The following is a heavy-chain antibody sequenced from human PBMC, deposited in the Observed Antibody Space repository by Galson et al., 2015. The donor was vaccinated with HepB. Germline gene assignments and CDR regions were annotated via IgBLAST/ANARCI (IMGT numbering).Heavy chain of an antibody. D-gene: IGHD2-15*01. CDR2: ISHDGNKK. J-gene: IGHJ4*02. V-gene: IGHV3-30*04. CDR3: ARDRRVEVVVAATLDY. Sequence: SLRLSCAASGFSFSSYAIHWVRRAPGKGLEWVAVISHDGNKKYYEDSVRGRFTISRDNSKNTIYIEMNRLSAEDTATYYCARDRRVEVVVAATLDYWGQGTLLTVSS. CDR1: GFSFSSYA.